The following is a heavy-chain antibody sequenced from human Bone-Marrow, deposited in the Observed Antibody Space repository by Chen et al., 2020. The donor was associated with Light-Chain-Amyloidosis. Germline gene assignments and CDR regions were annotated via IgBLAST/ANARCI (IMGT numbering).Heavy chain of an antibody. CDR2: IYHSGST. D-gene: IGHD3-10*01. CDR3: ARGFTYYYGSGSYYTYYYYGMDV. V-gene: IGHV4-4*02. Sequence: QVHLQESGPGLVKPSGTLSLTCAVSGGSISSSNWWRWVRPPPGKGLEWIGEIYHSGSTNNNPSLKSRVTISVDKSKNQCSLKLSSVTAADTAVYYCARGFTYYYGSGSYYTYYYYGMDVWGQGTTVTVSS. CDR1: GGSISSSNW. J-gene: IGHJ6*02.